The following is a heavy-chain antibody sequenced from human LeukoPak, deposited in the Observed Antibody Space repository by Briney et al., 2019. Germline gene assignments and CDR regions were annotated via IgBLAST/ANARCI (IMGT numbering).Heavy chain of an antibody. V-gene: IGHV1-18*01. Sequence: ASVKVSCKASGYTFTSYGISWVRQAPGQALESMGWISAYNGNTNYAQKLQGRVTMTTDTSTSTAYMELGSLRSDDTAVYYCARDSSGWYHYRGFDPWGQGTLVTVSS. J-gene: IGHJ5*02. CDR1: GYTFTSYG. CDR2: ISAYNGNT. D-gene: IGHD6-19*01. CDR3: ARDSSGWYHYRGFDP.